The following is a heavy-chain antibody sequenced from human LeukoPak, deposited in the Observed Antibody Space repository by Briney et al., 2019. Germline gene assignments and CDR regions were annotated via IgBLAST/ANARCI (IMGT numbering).Heavy chain of an antibody. CDR2: IYSGGST. CDR1: GFTVSSNY. J-gene: IGHJ4*02. V-gene: IGHV3-66*01. Sequence: GGSLRLSCAASGFTVSSNYMSWVRQAPRKGLEWVSVIYSGGSTYYADSVKGRFTISRDNSKNTLYLQMNSLRAEDTAVYYCARGRRDYYDSSGAFDYWGQGTLVTVSS. D-gene: IGHD3-22*01. CDR3: ARGRRDYYDSSGAFDY.